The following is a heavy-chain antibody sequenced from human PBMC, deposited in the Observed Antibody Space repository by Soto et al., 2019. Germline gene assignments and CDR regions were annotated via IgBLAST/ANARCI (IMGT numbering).Heavy chain of an antibody. J-gene: IGHJ4*02. CDR1: GGSFSGYY. CDR3: ARGVVTPANYNDY. CDR2: INHSGST. D-gene: IGHD2-21*02. V-gene: IGHV4-34*01. Sequence: QVQLQQWGAGLLKPSETLSLNCAVYGGSFSGYYWSWIRQPPGKGLEGICEINHSGSTNYNPSLDFRVTISVDTAKNQFSLTLISVTAADTAVYYWARGVVTPANYNDYLCQGTLVTVSS.